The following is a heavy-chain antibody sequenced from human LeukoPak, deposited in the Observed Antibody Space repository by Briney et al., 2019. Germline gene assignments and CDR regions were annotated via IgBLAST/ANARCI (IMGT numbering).Heavy chain of an antibody. J-gene: IGHJ4*02. CDR3: AKKAAASAADY. V-gene: IGHV4-4*02. CDR2: IYHSGNT. D-gene: IGHD6-13*01. CDR1: GGSISRGNW. Sequence: SGTLSLTCAVSGGSISRGNWWSWVRQPPGKGPEWIGEIYHSGNTNHNPSLKSRVTISVDKSKNQFSLKLSSVTAADTAVYYCAKKAAASAADYWGQGTLVTVSS.